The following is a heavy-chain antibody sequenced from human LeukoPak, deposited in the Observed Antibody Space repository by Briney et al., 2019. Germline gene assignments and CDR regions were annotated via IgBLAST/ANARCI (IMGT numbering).Heavy chain of an antibody. CDR2: IIPIFETT. Sequence: ASVRVSCTASAGSFSSKAISWVRQAPGQGLEWMGGIIPIFETTNYAQKFQGRVTITADESTNTAYMELSSLRSEDTAVYFCATSRRIHGSGLAVRYSWLDPWGPGTLVTVSS. D-gene: IGHD3-10*01. V-gene: IGHV1-69*13. J-gene: IGHJ5*02. CDR3: ATSRRIHGSGLAVRYSWLDP. CDR1: AGSFSSKA.